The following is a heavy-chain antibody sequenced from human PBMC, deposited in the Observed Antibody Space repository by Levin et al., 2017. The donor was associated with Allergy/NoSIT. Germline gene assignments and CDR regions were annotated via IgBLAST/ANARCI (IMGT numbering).Heavy chain of an antibody. J-gene: IGHJ4*02. CDR2: INSDGTSI. CDR3: VRNTGYSYALDY. V-gene: IGHV3-74*01. Sequence: PGGSLRLSCAASGFIFRSYWMHWVRQAPGKGLVWVSRINSDGTSIIYADAVKGRFTISRDNAKNTLYLQMTSLRADDSAVYHCVRNTGYSYALDYWGQGTLVTVSS. CDR1: GFIFRSYW. D-gene: IGHD5-18*01.